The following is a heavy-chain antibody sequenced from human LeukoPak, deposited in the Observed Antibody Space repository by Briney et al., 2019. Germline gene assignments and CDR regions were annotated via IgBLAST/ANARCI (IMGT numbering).Heavy chain of an antibody. Sequence: AAVNVSCKASGYTFATFGITWVRQAPGQGLEWMGWISAYTGNTNYAPKFQGRVTMTTDTSTSTAHMELRSLTSDDTAVYYCARVASTTCDCPDYFDYWGQGTLVTVSS. CDR2: ISAYTGNT. CDR3: ARVASTTCDCPDYFDY. V-gene: IGHV1-18*01. CDR1: GYTFATFG. D-gene: IGHD2-2*01. J-gene: IGHJ4*02.